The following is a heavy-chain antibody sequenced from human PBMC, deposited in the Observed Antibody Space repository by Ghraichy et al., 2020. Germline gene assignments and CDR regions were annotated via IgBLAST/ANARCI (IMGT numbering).Heavy chain of an antibody. J-gene: IGHJ4*02. CDR2: IKEDGSEK. V-gene: IGHV3-7*01. Sequence: GGSLRLSCAASGFTFSDYWMAWVRQAPGKGLEWVANIKEDGSEKYYVDSVKGRFTISRDNAKNSLYLQMSSLRAEDTAVYYCATAGAVEAGGYWGQGTLVTVSS. CDR1: GFTFSDYW. D-gene: IGHD1-26*01. CDR3: ATAGAVEAGGY.